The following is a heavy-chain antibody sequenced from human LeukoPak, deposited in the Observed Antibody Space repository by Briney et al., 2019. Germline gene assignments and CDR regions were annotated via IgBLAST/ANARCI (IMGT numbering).Heavy chain of an antibody. D-gene: IGHD5-12*01. Sequence: GGSLRLSCAASGFTFSSYSMNWVRQAPGKGLEWVSYISSSSSTIYYADSVKGRFTISRDNSKNTLYLQMNSLRAEDTAVYYCAKDLGYSGYETFDYWGQGTLVTVSS. CDR3: AKDLGYSGYETFDY. CDR2: ISSSSSTI. CDR1: GFTFSSYS. V-gene: IGHV3-48*01. J-gene: IGHJ4*02.